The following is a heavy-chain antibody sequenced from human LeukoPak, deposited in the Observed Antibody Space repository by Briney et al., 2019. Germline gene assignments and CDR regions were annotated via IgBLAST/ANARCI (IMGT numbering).Heavy chain of an antibody. Sequence: PGGSLRLSCAASGFTVSSNYMSWVRQAPGKGLEWVSVIYSGGSTYYADSVKGRFTISRDNSKNTLYLQMNSLRAEDTAVYYCAKDVQLWPRNHFDYWGQGTLVTVSS. CDR2: IYSGGST. D-gene: IGHD5-18*01. CDR3: AKDVQLWPRNHFDY. CDR1: GFTVSSNY. J-gene: IGHJ4*02. V-gene: IGHV3-53*01.